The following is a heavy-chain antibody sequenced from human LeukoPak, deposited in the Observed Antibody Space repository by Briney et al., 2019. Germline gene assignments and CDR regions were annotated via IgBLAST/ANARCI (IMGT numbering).Heavy chain of an antibody. D-gene: IGHD6-19*01. CDR1: GFTFSSYA. V-gene: IGHV3-23*01. CDR2: ISGSGGST. CDR3: ANGARRRGIGMAVAGTRAN. Sequence: GGSLRLSCAASGFTFSSYAMSWVRQAPGKGLEWVSAISGSGGSTYYADSVKGRFTISRDNSKNTLYLQMNSLRAEDTAVYYCANGARRRGIGMAVAGTRANWGQGTLVTVSS. J-gene: IGHJ4*02.